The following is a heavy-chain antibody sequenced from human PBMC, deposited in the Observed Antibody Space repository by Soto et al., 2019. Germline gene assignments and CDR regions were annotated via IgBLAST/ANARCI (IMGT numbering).Heavy chain of an antibody. J-gene: IGHJ3*02. D-gene: IGHD2-15*01. CDR3: ANEGCGRGGAFGI. CDR2: ISGSGGST. V-gene: IGHV3-23*01. Sequence: EVQLLESGGGLVQPGGSLRLSCAASGFTFSSYAMSWVRQAPGKGLEWVSAISGSGGSTYYADSVKGRFTISRDNSTNPRYLQWNRLRGEDTAVDYRANEGCGRGGAFGIWGQGTMVTVSS. CDR1: GFTFSSYA.